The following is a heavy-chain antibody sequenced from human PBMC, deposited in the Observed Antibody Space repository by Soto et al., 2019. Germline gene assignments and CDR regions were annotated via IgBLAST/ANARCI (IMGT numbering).Heavy chain of an antibody. Sequence: PSETLSLTSTVSAGSVSSGSFYWSWIRQPPGKGLEWIGYIYYSGTTSYNPSLQSRVTISVDTSKNQFSLKLSSVTAADTAVYYCAREEYYYDSSGFFDYWGQGTLVTVSS. V-gene: IGHV4-61*01. CDR2: IYYSGTT. J-gene: IGHJ4*02. CDR3: AREEYYYDSSGFFDY. CDR1: AGSVSSGSFY. D-gene: IGHD3-22*01.